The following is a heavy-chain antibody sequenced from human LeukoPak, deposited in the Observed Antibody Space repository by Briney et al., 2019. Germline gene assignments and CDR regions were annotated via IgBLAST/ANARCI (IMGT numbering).Heavy chain of an antibody. D-gene: IGHD7-27*01. Sequence: ASVKVSCKASGYTFTGYYMHWVRQAPGQGLEWMGWINPNSGGTNYAQKFQGRVTMTRDTSISTAYMELSRLRSDDTAVYYCARDWGPSYGYDAFDIWGQGTMVTVSS. CDR1: GYTFTGYY. J-gene: IGHJ3*02. CDR2: INPNSGGT. V-gene: IGHV1-2*02. CDR3: ARDWGPSYGYDAFDI.